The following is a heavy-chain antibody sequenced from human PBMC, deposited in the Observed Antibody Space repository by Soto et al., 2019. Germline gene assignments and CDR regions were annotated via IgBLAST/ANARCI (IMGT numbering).Heavy chain of an antibody. CDR3: AKGRGGSGSLTPRVDF. D-gene: IGHD3-10*01. J-gene: IGHJ4*02. V-gene: IGHV3-23*01. CDR2: VSGGGDTT. CDR1: GLTFNNYA. Sequence: EVQLLESGGGLVQPGGSLRLSCAASGLTFNNYAMTWVRQAPGKGLEWVSAVSGGGDTTSYEDSVKGRFTVSRDGSKNTLYLQMSSLRAEDTALYYCAKGRGGSGSLTPRVDFWGQGTLVTVSS.